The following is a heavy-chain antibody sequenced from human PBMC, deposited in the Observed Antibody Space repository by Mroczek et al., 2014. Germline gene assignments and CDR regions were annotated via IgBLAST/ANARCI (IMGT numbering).Heavy chain of an antibody. D-gene: IGHD6-13*01. CDR1: GFTFSSYA. CDR2: ISYDGSNK. V-gene: IGHV3-30-3*01. CDR3: AREAGYIVAAAGLFGY. J-gene: IGHJ4*02. Sequence: QVQLVQSGGGVVQPGRSLRLSCAASGFTFSSYAMHWVRQAPGKGLEWVAVISYDGSNKYYADSVKGRFTISRDNSKNTLYLQMNSLRAEDTAVYYCAREAGYIVAAAGLFGYWGQGTLVTVSS.